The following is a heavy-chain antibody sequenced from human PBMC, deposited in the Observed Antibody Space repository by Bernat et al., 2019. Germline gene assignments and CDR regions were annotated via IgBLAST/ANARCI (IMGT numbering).Heavy chain of an antibody. D-gene: IGHD7-27*01. CDR1: GFSFSSHW. CDR3: ARDGLGIGLHY. V-gene: IGHV3-7*01. CDR2: IKQDGSEQ. Sequence: EVQLVESGGGLVQPGGSLRLSCAASGFSFSSHWMSWVRQAPGKGLEWVANIKQDGSEQNYVDSVKGRFTISRDNAQNSLYLQMNSLRAEDTAVYYCARDGLGIGLHYWGQGTLVTVSS. J-gene: IGHJ4*02.